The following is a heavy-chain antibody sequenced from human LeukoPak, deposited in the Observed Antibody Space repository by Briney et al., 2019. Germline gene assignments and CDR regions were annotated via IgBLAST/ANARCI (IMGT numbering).Heavy chain of an antibody. CDR1: GGSISSNSYY. V-gene: IGHV4-39*07. CDR3: ARDRVYSSSWYHPTRHNGLNFDY. Sequence: MPAETLSLTCSVSGGSISSNSYYWGWIRQPPGKGLEWIATINYSGTTHYNPSLQSRVTMSADTSKNQFSLKLSSVTAADTAVYYCARDRVYSSSWYHPTRHNGLNFDYWGQGTLVTVSS. CDR2: INYSGTT. J-gene: IGHJ4*02. D-gene: IGHD6-13*01.